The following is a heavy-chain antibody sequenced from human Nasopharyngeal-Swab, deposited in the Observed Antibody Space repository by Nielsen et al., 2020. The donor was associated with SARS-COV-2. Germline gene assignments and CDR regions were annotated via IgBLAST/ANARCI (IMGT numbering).Heavy chain of an antibody. CDR2: IWGAGGIK. D-gene: IGHD3-3*01. Sequence: GRQAPREGRGWGAVIWGAGGIKYYAESVKGRFTISRDNSKNTLYLQMSSQRAEETAVYYCARDRVDPHRNDFWSGYRGTSDYYGLDVWGQGTTVTVSS. J-gene: IGHJ6*02. V-gene: IGHV3-33*01. CDR3: ARDRVDPHRNDFWSGYRGTSDYYGLDV.